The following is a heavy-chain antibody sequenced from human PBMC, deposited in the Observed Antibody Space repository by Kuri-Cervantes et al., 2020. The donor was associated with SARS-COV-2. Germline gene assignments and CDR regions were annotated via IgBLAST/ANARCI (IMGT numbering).Heavy chain of an antibody. D-gene: IGHD2-2*01. J-gene: IGHJ5*02. Sequence: LRLSCTVSGGSISNYGYYWSWIRQPAGKGLEWIGFIYASGGTSYNASLKSRVTISVDTSKNQFSLKLGSVTAADTAVYYCARDCGSSTSCYALDPWGQGTLVTVSS. V-gene: IGHV4-61*02. CDR1: GGSISNYGYY. CDR3: ARDCGSSTSCYALDP. CDR2: IYASGGT.